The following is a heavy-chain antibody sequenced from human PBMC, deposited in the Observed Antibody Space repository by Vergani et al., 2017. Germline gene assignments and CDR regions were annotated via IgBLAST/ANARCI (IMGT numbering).Heavy chain of an antibody. CDR2: ITPFTGNT. Sequence: QMQLVQSGAEVKKTGSSVKVSCKASGYTFTYRYLHWVRQAPGQALEWMGWITPFTGNTNYAQKFQDRVTITRDRSMSTAYMELSSLRSEDTAMYYCARSSEYCSGGSCYSYFDLWGRGTLVTVSS. CDR3: ARSSEYCSGGSCYSYFDL. CDR1: GYTFTYRY. V-gene: IGHV1-45*02. D-gene: IGHD2-15*01. J-gene: IGHJ2*01.